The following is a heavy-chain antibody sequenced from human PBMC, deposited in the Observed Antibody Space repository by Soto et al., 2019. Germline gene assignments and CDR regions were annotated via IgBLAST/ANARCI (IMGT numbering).Heavy chain of an antibody. CDR2: VSFDGSNS. D-gene: IGHD2-2*01. J-gene: IGHJ6*02. CDR3: ARPIVPAIQNHPYYYYGLDV. CDR1: GFTFSNYA. Sequence: QVQLVESGGGVVQPGRSLRLSCAASGFTFSNYAMHWVRQAPGKGLDWVAVVSFDGSNSYYADSVKGRFTISRDNSENTLFLQMNSLRPEDTAVYFCARPIVPAIQNHPYYYYGLDVWGQGTTVTVSS. V-gene: IGHV3-30-3*01.